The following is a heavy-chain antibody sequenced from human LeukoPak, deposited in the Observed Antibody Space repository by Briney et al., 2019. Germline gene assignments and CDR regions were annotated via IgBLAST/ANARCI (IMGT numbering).Heavy chain of an antibody. Sequence: PGRPLRLSCAASGFTFDDYARHWVRQAPGKGLEWVSGISWNSGSIGYADSVKGRFTISRDNAKNSLYLQMNSLRAEDMALYYCAKDMSYDSSGPSFDYWGQGTLVTVSS. CDR3: AKDMSYDSSGPSFDY. CDR2: ISWNSGSI. J-gene: IGHJ4*02. D-gene: IGHD3-22*01. CDR1: GFTFDDYA. V-gene: IGHV3-9*03.